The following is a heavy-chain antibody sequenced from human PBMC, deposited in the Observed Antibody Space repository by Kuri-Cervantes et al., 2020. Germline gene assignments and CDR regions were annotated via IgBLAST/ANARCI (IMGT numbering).Heavy chain of an antibody. CDR2: ISSSSSTI. Sequence: GGSLRLSCAASGFTFSSYSMNWVRQVPGKGLEWVSYISSSSSTIYYADSVKGRFTISRENAKNSLYLQMNSLRNEDTAVYYCARADILTGYSFAYWGQGTLVTVSS. V-gene: IGHV3-48*02. CDR1: GFTFSSYS. D-gene: IGHD3-9*01. J-gene: IGHJ4*02. CDR3: ARADILTGYSFAY.